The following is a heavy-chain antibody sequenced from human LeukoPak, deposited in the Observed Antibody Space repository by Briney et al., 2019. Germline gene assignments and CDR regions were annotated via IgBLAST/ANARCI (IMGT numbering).Heavy chain of an antibody. D-gene: IGHD3-3*01. Sequence: SETLSLTCAVYGGSFSGYYWSWIRQPPGKGLDWIGEINHSGSTYYNPSLKSRVTISVDTSKNQFSLKLSSVTAADTAVYYCARTITIFGVVTLNWFDPWGQGTLVTVSS. V-gene: IGHV4-34*01. CDR2: INHSGST. CDR1: GGSFSGYY. J-gene: IGHJ5*02. CDR3: ARTITIFGVVTLNWFDP.